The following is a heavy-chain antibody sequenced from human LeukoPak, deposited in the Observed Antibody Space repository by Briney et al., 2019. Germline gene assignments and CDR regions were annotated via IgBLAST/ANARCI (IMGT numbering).Heavy chain of an antibody. Sequence: SETLSLTCTVSGGSINSSSYYWGWIRQPPGKGLEWIGYIYYTGSTNYNPSLKSRVSISVDTSKNQFSLKLSCVTAADTAVYFCARGPSNVGTTPEEGAFDIWGQGTMVSVSS. D-gene: IGHD1-26*01. J-gene: IGHJ3*02. CDR2: IYYTGST. CDR1: GGSINSSSYY. V-gene: IGHV4-61*05. CDR3: ARGPSNVGTTPEEGAFDI.